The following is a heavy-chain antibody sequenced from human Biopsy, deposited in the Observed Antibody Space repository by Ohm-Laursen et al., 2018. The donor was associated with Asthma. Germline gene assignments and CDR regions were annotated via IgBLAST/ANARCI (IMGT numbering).Heavy chain of an antibody. V-gene: IGHV1-2*06. D-gene: IGHD5-12*01. J-gene: IGHJ5*02. CDR2: INPNSGDT. CDR1: AYTFIGYH. CDR3: AKVDPYSGYYFRVGARLLWFDP. Sequence: GASVKVSCKASAYTFIGYHLHWVRQAPGEGLEWMGRINPNSGDTKYAQRFQGRVTVTRDRSISTAHMELRSLTSDDTAVYYCAKVDPYSGYYFRVGARLLWFDPWGQGTLVTVSS.